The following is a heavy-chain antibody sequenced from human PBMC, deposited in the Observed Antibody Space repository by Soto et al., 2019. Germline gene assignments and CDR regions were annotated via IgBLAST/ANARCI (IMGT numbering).Heavy chain of an antibody. V-gene: IGHV3-33*01. CDR2: IWYDGSNK. D-gene: IGHD5-18*01. J-gene: IGHJ4*02. CDR3: AREGYSYAYYFDY. Sequence: QVQLVESGGGVVQPGRSLRLSCAASGFTFSCYGMHGVRQAPGKGLEWVAVIWYDGSNKYYAESVKGRFTISRDNSKNTLYLQMNSLRAEDTAVYYCAREGYSYAYYFDYWGQGTLVTVSS. CDR1: GFTFSCYG.